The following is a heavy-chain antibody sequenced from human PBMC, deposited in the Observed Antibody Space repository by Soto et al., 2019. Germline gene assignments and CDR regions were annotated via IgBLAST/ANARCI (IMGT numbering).Heavy chain of an antibody. J-gene: IGHJ6*02. CDR2: IIPIFGTA. D-gene: IGHD2-15*01. Sequence: GASVKVSCKASGGTFSSYAISWVRQAPGQGLEWMGGIIPIFGTANYAQKFQGRVTITADESTSTAYMELSSLRSEDTAVYYCEIGYCSGGSCYNVPYYYYGMDVWGQGTTVTVSS. CDR3: EIGYCSGGSCYNVPYYYYGMDV. V-gene: IGHV1-69*13. CDR1: GGTFSSYA.